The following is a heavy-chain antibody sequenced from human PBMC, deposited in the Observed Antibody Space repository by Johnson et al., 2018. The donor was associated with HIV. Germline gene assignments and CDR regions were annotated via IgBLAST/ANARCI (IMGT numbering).Heavy chain of an antibody. CDR3: ARGEWELNAGHGFDI. J-gene: IGHJ3*02. D-gene: IGHD1-26*01. CDR1: GFTFDDYG. CDR2: INWNGGST. V-gene: IGHV3-20*04. Sequence: VQLVESGGGVVRPGGSLSLSCAASGFTFDDYGMSWVRQVPGKGLEWVSGINWNGGSTGYVDSVKGRFTISRDNAKNSLYLQMNSLRAEDTAFYYCARGEWELNAGHGFDIWGQGTMVTVSS.